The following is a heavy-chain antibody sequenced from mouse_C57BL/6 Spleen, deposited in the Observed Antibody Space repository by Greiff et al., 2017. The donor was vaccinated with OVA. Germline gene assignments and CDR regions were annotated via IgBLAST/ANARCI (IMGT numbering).Heavy chain of an antibody. CDR2: ISSGSSTI. Sequence: EVKLVESGGGLVKPGGSLKLSCAASGFTFSDYGMHWVRQAPEKGLEWVAYISSGSSTIYYADTVKGRFTISRDNAKNTLFLQMTSLRSEDTAMYYCAITSIYYDYSWCAYWGQGTLVTVSA. V-gene: IGHV5-17*01. D-gene: IGHD2-4*01. CDR1: GFTFSDYG. CDR3: AITSIYYDYSWCAY. J-gene: IGHJ3*01.